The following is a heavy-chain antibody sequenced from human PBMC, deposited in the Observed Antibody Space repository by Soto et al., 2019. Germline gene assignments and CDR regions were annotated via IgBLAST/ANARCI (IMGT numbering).Heavy chain of an antibody. J-gene: IGHJ6*02. CDR2: ISYDGSNK. CDR3: ARSFIAARYYYYYYGMDV. CDR1: GFTFSSYG. D-gene: IGHD6-6*01. Sequence: GGSLRLSCAASGFTFSSYGMHWVRQAPGKGLEWVAVISYDGSNKYYADSVKGRFTISRDNSKNTLYLQMNSLRAEDTAVYYCARSFIAARYYYYYYGMDVWGQGTTVTVSS. V-gene: IGHV3-30*03.